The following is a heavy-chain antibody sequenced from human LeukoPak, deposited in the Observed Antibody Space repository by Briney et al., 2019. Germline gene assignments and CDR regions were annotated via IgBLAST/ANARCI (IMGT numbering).Heavy chain of an antibody. J-gene: IGHJ4*02. CDR2: ISYDGSNK. D-gene: IGHD3-3*01. V-gene: IGHV3-30*18. CDR1: GFTFSSYG. CDR3: AKGFPYDFWSASDY. Sequence: PGGSLRLSCAASGFTFSSYGMHWVRQAPGKGLEWVAVISYDGSNKYYADSVKGRFTISRDNSKNTLYLQMNSLRAEDTAVYYCAKGFPYDFWSASDYWGQGTLVTVSS.